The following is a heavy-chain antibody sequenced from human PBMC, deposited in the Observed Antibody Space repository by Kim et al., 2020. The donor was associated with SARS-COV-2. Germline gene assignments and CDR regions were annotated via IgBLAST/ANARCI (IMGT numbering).Heavy chain of an antibody. J-gene: IGHJ4*01. Sequence: SETLSLTCTVSGGSISSGNYCWSWIRQHPGKGLEWIGYISYSGSTYYNPSLKSRVTISVDTSKNQFSLKLSSVTAADTALYYCARTPKTGEGRGFFDRWGQGTPVTLSS. D-gene: IGHD7-27*01. V-gene: IGHV4-31*03. CDR3: ARTPKTGEGRGFFDR. CDR1: GGSISSGNYC. CDR2: ISYSGST.